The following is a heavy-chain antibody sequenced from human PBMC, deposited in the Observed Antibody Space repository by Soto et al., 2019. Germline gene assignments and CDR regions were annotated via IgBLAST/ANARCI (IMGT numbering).Heavy chain of an antibody. CDR1: GYRFSGYG. D-gene: IGHD6-6*01. V-gene: IGHV1-18*04. CDR3: ASSPRASRPSWFDP. Sequence: QVQLVQSGPEVRNPGASVRVSCRTSGYRFSGYGISWARLAPGQGLEWMGWISGYNGATQYPQKFQGRVTMTADSPTHTGYMELRSLGVDDTAGYFCASSPRASRPSWFDPWGPGTLVTVSS. CDR2: ISGYNGAT. J-gene: IGHJ5*02.